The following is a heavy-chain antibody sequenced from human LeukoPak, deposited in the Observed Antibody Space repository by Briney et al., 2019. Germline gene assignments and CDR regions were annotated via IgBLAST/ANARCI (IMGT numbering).Heavy chain of an antibody. CDR2: INADGSST. CDR3: ASYNWNYPDY. CDR1: GFTFSSYY. Sequence: PGGSLRLSCAASGFTFSSYYMYWVRQFPGKGLVWVSRINADGSSTAYADSVKGRFTISRDNAKEMLFLQMNSLRAEDTAVYYCASYNWNYPDYWGQGTLVTVSS. V-gene: IGHV3-74*01. J-gene: IGHJ4*02. D-gene: IGHD1-7*01.